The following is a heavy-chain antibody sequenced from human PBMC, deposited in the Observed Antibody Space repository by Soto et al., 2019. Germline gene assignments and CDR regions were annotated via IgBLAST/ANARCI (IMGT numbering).Heavy chain of an antibody. J-gene: IGHJ1*01. CDR3: ARDPGSGWEYLQH. CDR2: ISSGSSYI. V-gene: IGHV3-21*02. Sequence: EVQLVESGGGLVKPGGSLRISCAASGFTFSNYGMNWVRQAPGKGLEWVSSISSGSSYIFYADSVKGRFTISRDNAENSLYLQMNSLTVEDSAVYYCARDPGSGWEYLQHWGQGTLVTVSS. CDR1: GFTFSNYG. D-gene: IGHD6-19*01.